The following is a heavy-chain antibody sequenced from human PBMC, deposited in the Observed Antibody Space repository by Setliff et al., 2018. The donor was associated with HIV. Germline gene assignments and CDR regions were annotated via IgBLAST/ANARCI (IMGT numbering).Heavy chain of an antibody. CDR3: AKDVGGGSGHYPLYMDV. D-gene: IGHD3-3*01. Sequence: GGSLRLSCAASGFTFSNYGMHWVRQAPGKGLEWVAVIWYDGSSEYYGDSVKGRFTISRDKSKKTLYLQMNSLRDEDTDVYYCAKDVGGGSGHYPLYMDVWGKGTTVTVSS. V-gene: IGHV3-30*02. J-gene: IGHJ6*03. CDR1: GFTFSNYG. CDR2: IWYDGSSE.